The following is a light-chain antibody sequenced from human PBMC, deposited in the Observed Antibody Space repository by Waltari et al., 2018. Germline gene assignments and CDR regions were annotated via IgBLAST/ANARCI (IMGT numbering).Light chain of an antibody. CDR3: TSHAGTNSV. V-gene: IGLV2-14*02. J-gene: IGLJ3*02. CDR1: SSDVGSYKL. CDR2: ADS. Sequence: QSALTQPASVSGSPGQSITISCTGTSSDVGSYKLVSWDQQHPDKAPRLRIYADSNRPSGSSNRFSGSRAGNTASLTVSGLQAEDEAEYFCTSHAGTNSVFGGGTKLTVL.